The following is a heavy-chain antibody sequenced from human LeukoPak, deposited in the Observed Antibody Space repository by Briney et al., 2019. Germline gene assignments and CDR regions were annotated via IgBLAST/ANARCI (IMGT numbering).Heavy chain of an antibody. V-gene: IGHV3-21*01. J-gene: IGHJ3*02. Sequence: PGGSLRLSCAASGVTFSSYSMNWVRQAPGKGLEWVSSIRTSSSYIYSADSVKGRFTISRDNAKNSLYLQMNSLRAEDTAVYYCVRDTFSPDAFDIWGQGTMVTVSS. CDR1: GVTFSSYS. D-gene: IGHD3-16*01. CDR2: IRTSSSYI. CDR3: VRDTFSPDAFDI.